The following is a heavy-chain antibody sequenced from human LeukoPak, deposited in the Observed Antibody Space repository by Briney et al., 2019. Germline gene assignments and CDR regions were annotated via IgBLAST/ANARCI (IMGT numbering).Heavy chain of an antibody. CDR2: ISHGSSYI. CDR1: GFTVGSYS. V-gene: IGHV3-21*01. D-gene: IGHD1-1*01. CDR3: ARGPKYIASTGPHYFDY. J-gene: IGHJ4*02. Sequence: SGGSLILSCAACGFTVGSYSMKWVREAPGKGVEWVSSISHGSSYIYYADSVHGRFTISRDNAENSLYLQMTSLRAEDTAVYYCARGPKYIASTGPHYFDYWGQGTLVTVSS.